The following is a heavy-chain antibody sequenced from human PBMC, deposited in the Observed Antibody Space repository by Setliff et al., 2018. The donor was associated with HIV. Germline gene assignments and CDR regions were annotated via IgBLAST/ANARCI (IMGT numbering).Heavy chain of an antibody. CDR1: GYSISSGYY. D-gene: IGHD6-19*01. CDR3: AGYTTAWFAPY. Sequence: LSLTCAVSGYSISSGYYWGWIRQPPGKGLEWIGSIYYTGSTDYNPSLMSRVTISLGTPKNQFSLKLNSVTVADTAIYYCAGYTTAWFAPYWGQGTLVTVSS. CDR2: IYYTGST. J-gene: IGHJ4*02. V-gene: IGHV4-38-2*01.